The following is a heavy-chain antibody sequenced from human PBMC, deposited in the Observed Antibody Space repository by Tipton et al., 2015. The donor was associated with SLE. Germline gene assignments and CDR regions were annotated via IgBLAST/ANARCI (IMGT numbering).Heavy chain of an antibody. J-gene: IGHJ6*03. D-gene: IGHD3-3*01. V-gene: IGHV4-34*01. Sequence: WSWVRQPPGQGLEWIGEVSHSRSTNYNPSLKSRGTISLDTSNNQFSLRLSSVTAADTAVYYCVRAVSGYFNFCYMDVWGRGTTVTISS. CDR2: VSHSRST. CDR3: VRAVSGYFNFCYMDV.